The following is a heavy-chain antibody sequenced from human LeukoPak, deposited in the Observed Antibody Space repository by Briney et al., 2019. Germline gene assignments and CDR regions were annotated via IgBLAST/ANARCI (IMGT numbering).Heavy chain of an antibody. CDR3: ARDRWLQLYYFDY. CDR1: GYTFTRYY. V-gene: IGHV1-2*02. CDR2: INPNSGGT. J-gene: IGHJ4*02. Sequence: ASVKVSCKASGYTFTRYYMRWVRHAPGQGLEWMGWINPNSGGTNYAQKFQGRVTMTRDTSISTAYMELSRLRSDDTAVYYCARDRWLQLYYFDYWGQGTLVTVSS. D-gene: IGHD5-24*01.